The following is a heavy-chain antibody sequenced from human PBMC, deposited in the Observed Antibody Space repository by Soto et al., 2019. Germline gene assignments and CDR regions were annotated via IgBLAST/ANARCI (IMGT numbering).Heavy chain of an antibody. V-gene: IGHV3-30*04. J-gene: IGHJ4*02. CDR3: TKSSGGSSSVGMDY. CDR1: GFIFKNYA. D-gene: IGHD6-6*01. Sequence: GGSLRLSCAGSGFIFKNYALNWVRQAPGKGLEWVASITRDGYNKYYADSVKGRFTISRDNSRDTLSLQMTALRTEDSSIYYCTKSSGGSSSVGMDYWGQGIRVTVSS. CDR2: ITRDGYNK.